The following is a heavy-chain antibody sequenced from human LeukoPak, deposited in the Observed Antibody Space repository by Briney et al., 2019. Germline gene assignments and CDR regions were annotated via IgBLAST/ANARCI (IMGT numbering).Heavy chain of an antibody. V-gene: IGHV3-30*04. CDR2: ISYDGSNK. CDR3: AREGLYSYGPFDY. J-gene: IGHJ4*02. CDR1: GFTFSSYA. Sequence: GRCLRLSCAASGFTFSSYAMHWVRQAPGKGLEWGAVISYDGSNKYYAESVKGRFTISRDNSKNTLYLQMNSLRAEDTAVYYCAREGLYSYGPFDYWGQGTLVTVSS. D-gene: IGHD5-18*01.